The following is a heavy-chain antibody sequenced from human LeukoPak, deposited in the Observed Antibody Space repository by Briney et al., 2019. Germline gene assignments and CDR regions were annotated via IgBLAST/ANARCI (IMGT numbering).Heavy chain of an antibody. CDR1: GYSLTELY. CDR2: FDPEAGET. V-gene: IGHV1-24*01. Sequence: ASVKVSCKVSGYSLTELYIFWVRQAPGKGLEWLGGFDPEAGETIYAQKFQGRVTMTEDTSTDTSYMELSSLGSEDTAVCYCATDRGYYGSTSGDPWGRGTLVIVSS. D-gene: IGHD3-10*01. J-gene: IGHJ2*01. CDR3: ATDRGYYGSTSGDP.